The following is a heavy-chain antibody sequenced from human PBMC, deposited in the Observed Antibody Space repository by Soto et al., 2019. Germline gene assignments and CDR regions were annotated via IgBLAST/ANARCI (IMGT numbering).Heavy chain of an antibody. CDR2: IKSKIDGETT. V-gene: IGHV3-15*01. D-gene: IGHD6-13*01. CDR3: TTVIAPTGIFIRY. J-gene: IGHJ4*02. Sequence: GCLRICCAVSGLSLNSAWMSWVRQAPGKGLEWVARIKSKIDGETTDYIAPVKGRFAISRDDSKNALYLQISSLKAEDTAVYYWTTVIAPTGIFIRYLGQGTLVTLSS. CDR1: GLSLNSAW.